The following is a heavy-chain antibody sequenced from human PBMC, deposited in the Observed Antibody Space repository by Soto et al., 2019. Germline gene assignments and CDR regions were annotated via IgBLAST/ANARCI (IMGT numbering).Heavy chain of an antibody. J-gene: IGHJ4*02. Sequence: QVQLQESGPGLVKPSQTLFLTCTVSGSSISSGGYYWSWIRQHPGKGLEWIGYIYYSGSTYYNPSLKSRVTITIDASKNQFALKLRSVTAADTAVYYCARLQVVMAEGTFDYWGQGTLVTVSS. CDR2: IYYSGST. CDR3: ARLQVVMAEGTFDY. D-gene: IGHD2-21*01. CDR1: GSSISSGGYY. V-gene: IGHV4-31*03.